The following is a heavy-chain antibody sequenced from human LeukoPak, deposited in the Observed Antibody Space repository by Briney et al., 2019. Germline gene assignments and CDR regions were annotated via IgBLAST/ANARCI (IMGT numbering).Heavy chain of an antibody. J-gene: IGHJ4*02. CDR2: MNPNSGNT. D-gene: IGHD2-21*02. Sequence: ASVKVSCKASGYTFTSYDINWVRQATGQGLEWMGWMNPNSGNTGYAQKFQGRVTMTRNTSISTAYMELSSLRSEDTAVYYCARGRGRYYCGGDCYFGYWGQGTLVTVPS. CDR1: GYTFTSYD. CDR3: ARGRGRYYCGGDCYFGY. V-gene: IGHV1-8*01.